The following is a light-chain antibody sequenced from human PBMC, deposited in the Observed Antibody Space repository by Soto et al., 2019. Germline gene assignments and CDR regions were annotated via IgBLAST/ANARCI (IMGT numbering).Light chain of an antibody. CDR1: SSNIGNNY. J-gene: IGLJ1*01. CDR3: ATWDDSLSGYV. CDR2: KNN. Sequence: QSVLTQAPCASGTPGQRVTISCSGSSSNIGNNYLYWYQQLPGMAPKLLVYKNNQRPSGVPERFSGSKSGTSASLAISGLRSEDEADYYCATWDDSLSGYVFATGTKVTVL. V-gene: IGLV1-47*01.